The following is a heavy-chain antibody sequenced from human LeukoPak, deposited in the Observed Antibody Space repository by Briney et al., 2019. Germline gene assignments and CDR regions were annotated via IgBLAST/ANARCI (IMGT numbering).Heavy chain of an antibody. Sequence: PGGSLRLSCAASGFTFSSYAMSWVRQAPGKGLEWVSAISGSGGNTYYADSVKGRFTISRDNSKNTLYLQVNSLRAEDTAIYYCAKDYLLGYCSTTNCYAFDLWGQGTMVTVSS. CDR3: AKDYLLGYCSTTNCYAFDL. CDR1: GFTFSSYA. V-gene: IGHV3-23*01. D-gene: IGHD2-2*01. CDR2: ISGSGGNT. J-gene: IGHJ3*01.